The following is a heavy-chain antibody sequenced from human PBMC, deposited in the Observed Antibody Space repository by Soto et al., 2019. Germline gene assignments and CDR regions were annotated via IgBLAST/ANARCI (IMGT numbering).Heavy chain of an antibody. J-gene: IGHJ4*02. V-gene: IGHV4-38-2*02. CDR2: VYHSGGT. CDR3: ARDLDSSGEAY. CDR1: GYSISSGYY. Sequence: PSETLSLTCTVSGYSISSGYYWAWIRQPPGKGLEWIGSVYHSGGTYYNPSLKSRLTVSMDTSKNQFSLKLTSVTAADTAVYFCARDLDSSGEAYWGQGTQVTVSS. D-gene: IGHD3-22*01.